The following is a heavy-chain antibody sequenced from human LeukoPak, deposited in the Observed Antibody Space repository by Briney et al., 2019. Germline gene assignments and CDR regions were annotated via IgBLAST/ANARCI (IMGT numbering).Heavy chain of an antibody. Sequence: SETLSLTCTVSGGPISSSSYYWGWIRQPPGKGLEWIGSIYYSGNTYYNPSLKSRVTLSVDTSKNQFSLKLTSVTAADTAVYYCARTVRYYYYYMDVWGKGTTVTVSS. CDR1: GGPISSSSYY. D-gene: IGHD4-17*01. V-gene: IGHV4-39*07. CDR2: IYYSGNT. J-gene: IGHJ6*03. CDR3: ARTVRYYYYYMDV.